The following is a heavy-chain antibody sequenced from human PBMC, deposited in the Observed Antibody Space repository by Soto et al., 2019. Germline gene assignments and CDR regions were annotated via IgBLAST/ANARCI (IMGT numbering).Heavy chain of an antibody. CDR3: ARIEGVAPGWFDP. V-gene: IGHV4-59*01. CDR1: GGSFSSYY. CDR2: IYYTGTA. Sequence: SENLSLTYTDSGGSFSSYYWSWIRQPPGKGLEWIGYIYYTGTATYNPSLKSRVTISVDTSKSQFSLNLKSVTAADTAVYYCARIEGVAPGWFDPWGQGTLVTVSS. D-gene: IGHD3-10*01. J-gene: IGHJ5*01.